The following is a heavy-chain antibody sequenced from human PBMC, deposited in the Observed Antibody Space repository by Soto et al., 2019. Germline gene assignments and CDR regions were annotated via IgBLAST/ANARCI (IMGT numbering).Heavy chain of an antibody. CDR2: IDWDEDR. D-gene: IGHD3-22*01. J-gene: IGHJ4*02. CDR3: ARMRSDYDSSGLDY. Sequence: SGPTLVNPTETLTLTCTFSGFSLSTSGMRVSWIRQAPGKALEWLASIDWDEDRFYSTSLKTRLTISKDTSKNQVVLTMTKMDPADTATYYCARMRSDYDSSGLDYWGQGILVTVSS. V-gene: IGHV2-70*04. CDR1: GFSLSTSGMR.